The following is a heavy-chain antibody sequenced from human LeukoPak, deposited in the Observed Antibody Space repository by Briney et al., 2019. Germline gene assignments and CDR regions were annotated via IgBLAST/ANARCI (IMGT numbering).Heavy chain of an antibody. Sequence: ASVKVSCKASGFTFNAYYIHWVRQAPGQGLEWMGWINPNSGGTNYAQKFQGRVTMTRDTSISTAYMELSRLRSDDTAVYYCARYALAVAGTRWFWFDPWGQGTQVTVSS. V-gene: IGHV1-2*02. J-gene: IGHJ5*02. CDR1: GFTFNAYY. CDR2: INPNSGGT. CDR3: ARYALAVAGTRWFWFDP. D-gene: IGHD6-19*01.